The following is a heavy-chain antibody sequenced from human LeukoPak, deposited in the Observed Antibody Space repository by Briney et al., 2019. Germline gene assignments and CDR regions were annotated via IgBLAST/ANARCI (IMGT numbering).Heavy chain of an antibody. V-gene: IGHV3-23*01. D-gene: IGHD3-10*01. CDR2: ISGGGGST. CDR3: AKGDYSSGSYSTHFDY. Sequence: GRSLRLSCVASGLTFSNHAMSWVRQAPGKGLEWVSNISGGGGSTIYADSVKGRFTISRDNSKNALYLQMNSLRAEDTAVYYCAKGDYSSGSYSTHFDYWGQGTLVTVPS. CDR1: GLTFSNHA. J-gene: IGHJ4*02.